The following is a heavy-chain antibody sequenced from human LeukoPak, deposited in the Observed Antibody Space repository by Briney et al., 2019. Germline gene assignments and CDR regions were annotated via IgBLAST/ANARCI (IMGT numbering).Heavy chain of an antibody. J-gene: IGHJ4*02. Sequence: GGSLRLSCAASGFTFSNYAMSWVRQAPGKGLEWVSAISGSGGSTYYADSVRGRFTISRDNSKNTLYLQMDSLRAEDTAVYYCAKSHYCSSTSCAFDYWGQGTLVTVSS. CDR3: AKSHYCSSTSCAFDY. CDR1: GFTFSNYA. D-gene: IGHD2-2*01. V-gene: IGHV3-23*01. CDR2: ISGSGGST.